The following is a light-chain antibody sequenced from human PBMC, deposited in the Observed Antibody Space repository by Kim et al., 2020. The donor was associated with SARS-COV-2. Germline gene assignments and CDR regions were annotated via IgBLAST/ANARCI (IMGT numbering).Light chain of an antibody. J-gene: IGLJ2*01. Sequence: GRASAISCTGTSSDVGGYNYVSWYQQHPGKAPKLMIYDVSKRPSGVSNRFSGSKSGNTASLTISGLQAEDEADYYCSSYTSSSTVVFGGGTQLTVL. CDR1: SSDVGGYNY. CDR3: SSYTSSSTVV. V-gene: IGLV2-14*04. CDR2: DVS.